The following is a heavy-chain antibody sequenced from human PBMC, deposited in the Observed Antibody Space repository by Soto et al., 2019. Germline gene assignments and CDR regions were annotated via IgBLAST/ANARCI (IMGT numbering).Heavy chain of an antibody. CDR2: INQDGNDK. D-gene: IGHD1-7*01. Sequence: PVGSLRLSCEASKFTFDSFWMNWVRQAPGKGLEWVANINQDGNDKFYVDSVKGRFTISRDNAKKSLYLQMDSLRAEDTAVYYCTRDRGWNYDGAFDYWGQGTLVTVSS. J-gene: IGHJ4*02. V-gene: IGHV3-7*03. CDR1: KFTFDSFW. CDR3: TRDRGWNYDGAFDY.